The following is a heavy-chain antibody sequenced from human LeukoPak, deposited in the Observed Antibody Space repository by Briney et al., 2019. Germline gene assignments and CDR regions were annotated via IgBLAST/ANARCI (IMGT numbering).Heavy chain of an antibody. V-gene: IGHV1-2*02. D-gene: IGHD2-2*01. CDR2: INPNSGGT. J-gene: IGHJ6*03. Sequence: ASVTVSCKASGYTFTGYYMHWVRQAPGQGLEWMGWINPNSGGTNYAQKFQGRVTMTRDTSISTAYMELSRLRSDDTAVYYCAREGIVVVPAAQAPYYYYYMDVWGKGTTVTVSS. CDR3: AREGIVVVPAAQAPYYYYYMDV. CDR1: GYTFTGYY.